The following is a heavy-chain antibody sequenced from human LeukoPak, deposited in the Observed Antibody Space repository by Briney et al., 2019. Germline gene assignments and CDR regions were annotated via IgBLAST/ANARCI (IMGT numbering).Heavy chain of an antibody. J-gene: IGHJ5*02. CDR2: INHSGST. D-gene: IGHD5-18*01. V-gene: IGHV4-34*01. CDR3: ARGKDVDTAMVTSNNWFDP. Sequence: SETLSLTCAVYGGSFSGYYWSWIRQPPGKGLEWIGEINHSGSTNYNPSLKSRVTISVDTSKNQFSLKLSSVTAADTAVYYCARGKDVDTAMVTSNNWFDPWGQGTLVTVSS. CDR1: GGSFSGYY.